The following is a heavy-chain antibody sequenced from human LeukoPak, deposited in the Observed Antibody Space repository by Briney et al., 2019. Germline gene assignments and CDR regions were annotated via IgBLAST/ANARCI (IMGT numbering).Heavy chain of an antibody. V-gene: IGHV1-2*02. D-gene: IGHD3-22*01. CDR3: ARDGVGYYDSSGYYYFQH. CDR1: GFSFSNYG. CDR2: INPNSGGT. Sequence: GRSLRLSCAASGFSFSNYGMHWVRQAPGQGLEWMGWINPNSGGTNYAQKFQGRVTMTRDTSISTAYMELSRLRSDDTAVYYCARDGVGYYDSSGYYYFQHWGQGTLVTVSS. J-gene: IGHJ1*01.